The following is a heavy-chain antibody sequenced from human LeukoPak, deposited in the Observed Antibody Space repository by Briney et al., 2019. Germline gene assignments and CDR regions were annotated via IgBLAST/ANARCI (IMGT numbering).Heavy chain of an antibody. D-gene: IGHD3-3*01. J-gene: IGHJ6*02. CDR2: IIPILGIA. CDR3: ARDLSWSGYPSGPDV. CDR1: GGTFSSYA. V-gene: IGHV1-69*04. Sequence: GASVKVSCKASGGTFSSYAISWVRQAPGQGLEWMGRIIPILGIANYAQKFQGRVTITADKSASTAYMELSSLRSEDTAVYYCARDLSWSGYPSGPDVWGQGTTATVSS.